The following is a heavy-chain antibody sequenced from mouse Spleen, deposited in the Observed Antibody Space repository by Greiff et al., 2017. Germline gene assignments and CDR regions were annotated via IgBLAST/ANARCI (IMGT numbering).Heavy chain of an antibody. Sequence: EVQLQQSGPVLVKPGASVKMSCKASGYTFTAYYMNWVKQSHGKSLEWVGIIDPFNGGTTYNQNFKGQATLTVDKSSSTAYMELRSLTSEDSAVYYCTRSYSGHSWYFGVWGAGTTVTVSS. CDR2: IDPFNGGT. D-gene: IGHD2-10*01. CDR1: GYTFTAYY. J-gene: IGHJ1*01. V-gene: IGHV1-19*01. CDR3: TRSYSGHSWYFGV.